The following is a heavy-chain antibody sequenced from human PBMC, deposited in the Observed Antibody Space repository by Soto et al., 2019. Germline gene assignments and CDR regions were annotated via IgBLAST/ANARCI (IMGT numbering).Heavy chain of an antibody. CDR2: IIPILGIA. CDR1: GGTFSSYT. Sequence: QVQLVQSGAEVKKPGSSVKVSCKASGGTFSSYTISWVRQAPGQGLEWMGRIIPILGIANYAQKFQGRVTITADKSTSTDYREVRSLISEDTAVYYGAREYSGYQDYWGQGTLVTVSS. CDR3: AREYSGYQDY. D-gene: IGHD3-22*01. V-gene: IGHV1-69*08. J-gene: IGHJ4*02.